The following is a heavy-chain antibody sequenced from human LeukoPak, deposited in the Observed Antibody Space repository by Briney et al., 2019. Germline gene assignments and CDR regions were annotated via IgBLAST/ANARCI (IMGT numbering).Heavy chain of an antibody. Sequence: GGSLRLSCAASGFTFSSYTMKWVRQAPGKGLEWVSSISSSSSYIYYADSMKGRFTISRDNAKNSLYLQMNSLRAEDTAVYYCAREFLEQQPNRGFDPWGQGTLVTVFS. CDR3: AREFLEQQPNRGFDP. CDR1: GFTFSSYT. J-gene: IGHJ5*02. D-gene: IGHD6-13*01. CDR2: ISSSSSYI. V-gene: IGHV3-21*01.